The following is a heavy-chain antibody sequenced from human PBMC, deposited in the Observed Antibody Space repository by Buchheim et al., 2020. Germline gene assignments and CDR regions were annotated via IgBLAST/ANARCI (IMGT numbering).Heavy chain of an antibody. J-gene: IGHJ4*02. D-gene: IGHD4-17*01. Sequence: EVQLVESGGGLVQPGGSLRLACEASGFTFSSYWMTWVRQAPGKGLEWVANIKQDGSETHYVDSVKGRFTISRDNAKNSVNRQMNSLRAEDTAVYYCARLRIWGQGTL. V-gene: IGHV3-7*01. CDR2: IKQDGSET. CDR1: GFTFSSYW. CDR3: ARLRI.